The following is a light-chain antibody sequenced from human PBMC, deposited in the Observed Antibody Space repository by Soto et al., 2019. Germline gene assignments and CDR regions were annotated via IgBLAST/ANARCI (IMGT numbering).Light chain of an antibody. Sequence: AIRMTQSPSSFSASTGDRVTITCRASQGISSYLAWYQQKPGKAPKLLIYAASTLQSGVPSRFSGSGSGTDFPLTLSCLQSEDFATYYFQQYYSYPRTFGGGTKVEIK. CDR3: QQYYSYPRT. CDR2: AAS. V-gene: IGKV1-8*01. J-gene: IGKJ4*01. CDR1: QGISSY.